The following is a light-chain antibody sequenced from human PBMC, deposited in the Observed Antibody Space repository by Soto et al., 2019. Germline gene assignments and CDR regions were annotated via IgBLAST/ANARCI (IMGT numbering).Light chain of an antibody. J-gene: IGLJ1*01. CDR2: YDD. Sequence: QSALTQPPSVSEAPRQRVTISCSGSSSNIGNNAVNWYQQLPGKAPKLLIYYDDLLPSGVSDRSSGSKSGTSAPLAISGLQSEDEADYYCAAWDDSLNGYVFGTGTKVTVL. CDR1: SSNIGNNA. CDR3: AAWDDSLNGYV. V-gene: IGLV1-36*01.